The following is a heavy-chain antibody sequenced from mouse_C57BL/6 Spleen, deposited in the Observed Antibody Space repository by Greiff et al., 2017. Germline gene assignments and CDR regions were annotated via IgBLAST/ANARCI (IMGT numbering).Heavy chain of an antibody. CDR2: IDPNSGGT. D-gene: IGHD1-1*01. V-gene: IGHV1-72*01. J-gene: IGHJ1*03. CDR1: GYTFTSYW. CDR3: ARFRGTTVGADWYFDG. Sequence: VQLQQPGAELVKPGASVKLSCKASGYTFTSYWMHWVKQRPGRGLEWIGRIDPNSGGTKYNEKFQSKATLTVDKPSSPAYMQLSSLTSEDSAVYYWARFRGTTVGADWYFDGWGTGTTVTVSS.